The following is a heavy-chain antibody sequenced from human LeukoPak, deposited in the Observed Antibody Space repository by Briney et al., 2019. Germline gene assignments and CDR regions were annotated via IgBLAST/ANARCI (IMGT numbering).Heavy chain of an antibody. CDR3: AKDRVDGSGSQFDS. D-gene: IGHD3-10*01. CDR1: GFTVSSNS. Sequence: PGGSLRLSCTVSGFTVSSNSMSWVRQAPGKGLEWVSFIYSDNTHYSDSVKGRFTISRDNSKNTLYLQMNSLRADDTAVYYCAKDRVDGSGSQFDSWGQGSLVIVSS. V-gene: IGHV3-53*01. J-gene: IGHJ4*02. CDR2: IYSDNT.